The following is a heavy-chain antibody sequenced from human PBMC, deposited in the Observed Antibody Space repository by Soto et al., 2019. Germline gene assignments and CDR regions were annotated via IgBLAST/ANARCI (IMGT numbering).Heavy chain of an antibody. V-gene: IGHV4-61*08. CDR3: ARHGSGSYFSAWFDP. Sequence: PSETLSLTCAVSGGSISSGGYSWSWIRQPPGKGLEWIGYIYYSGSTNYNPSLKSRVTISVDTSKNQFSLKLSSVTAADTAVYYCARHGSGSYFSAWFDPWGQGTLVTVSS. D-gene: IGHD3-10*01. CDR1: GGSISSGGYS. J-gene: IGHJ5*02. CDR2: IYYSGST.